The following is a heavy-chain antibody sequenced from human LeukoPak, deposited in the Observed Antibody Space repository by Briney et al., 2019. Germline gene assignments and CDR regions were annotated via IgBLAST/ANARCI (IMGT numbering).Heavy chain of an antibody. V-gene: IGHV3-30-3*01. D-gene: IGHD3-3*01. CDR2: ISYDGSNK. J-gene: IGHJ4*02. CDR3: ARAPDSEWLLYVTRLYYFDY. CDR1: GFTFSSYA. Sequence: GGSLRLSCAASGFTFSSYAMHWVRQAPGKGLEWVAVISYDGSNKYYADSVKGRFTISRDNSKNTLYLQMNSLRAEDTAVYYCARAPDSEWLLYVTRLYYFDYWGQGTLVTVSS.